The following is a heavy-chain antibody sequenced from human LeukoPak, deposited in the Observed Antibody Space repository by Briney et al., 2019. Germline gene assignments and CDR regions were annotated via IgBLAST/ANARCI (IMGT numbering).Heavy chain of an antibody. CDR1: GGTFSSYA. V-gene: IGHV1-69*04. CDR3: AASPMIVHLDY. Sequence: SVKVSCKASGGTFSSYAISWVRQAPGQGLEWMGRIIPILGIANYAQKFQGRVTITADKSTSTAYMELSSLRSEDTAVYYCAASPMIVHLDYWGQGTLVTVSS. J-gene: IGHJ4*02. D-gene: IGHD3-22*01. CDR2: IIPILGIA.